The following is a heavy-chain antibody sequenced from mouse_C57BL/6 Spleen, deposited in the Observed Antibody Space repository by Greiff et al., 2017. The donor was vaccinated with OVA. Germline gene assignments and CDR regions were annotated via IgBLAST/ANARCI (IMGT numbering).Heavy chain of an antibody. V-gene: IGHV1-59*01. CDR1: GYTFTSYW. CDR3: ARSGMITRADRWYFDD. Sequence: QVQLQQPGAELVRPGTSVKLSCKASGYTFTSYWMHWVKQRPGQGLEWIGVIDPSDSYTNYNQKFKGKATLTVDTSSSTAYMQLSSLTSEDSAVYYCARSGMITRADRWYFDDWGTGTTVTVSS. J-gene: IGHJ1*03. D-gene: IGHD2-4*01. CDR2: IDPSDSYT.